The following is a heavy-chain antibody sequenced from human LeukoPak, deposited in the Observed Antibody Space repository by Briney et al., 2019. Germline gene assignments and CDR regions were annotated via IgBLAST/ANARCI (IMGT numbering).Heavy chain of an antibody. Sequence: SETLSLTCTVSGGSISSYYWSWIRQPPGKGLEWIGYIYYSGSTNYNPSLKSRVTISVDTSKNQFSLKLSSVTAADTAAYYCARRTPSGYTDYWGQGTLVTVSS. J-gene: IGHJ4*02. V-gene: IGHV4-59*08. CDR3: ARRTPSGYTDY. D-gene: IGHD3-22*01. CDR1: GGSISSYY. CDR2: IYYSGST.